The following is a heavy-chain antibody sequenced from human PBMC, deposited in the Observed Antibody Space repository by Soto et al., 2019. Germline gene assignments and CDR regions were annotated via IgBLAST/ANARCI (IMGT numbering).Heavy chain of an antibody. V-gene: IGHV3-30*18. Sequence: GGSLRLSCAASGSTFISYGMHWVRQAPGKGLEWVAVISYDGSNKYYADSVKGRFTISRDNSKNTLYLQMNSLRAEDTAVYYCAKDDGTCSSTSCYSPDPWGQGTLVTVSS. CDR3: AKDDGTCSSTSCYSPDP. D-gene: IGHD2-2*01. J-gene: IGHJ5*02. CDR2: ISYDGSNK. CDR1: GSTFISYG.